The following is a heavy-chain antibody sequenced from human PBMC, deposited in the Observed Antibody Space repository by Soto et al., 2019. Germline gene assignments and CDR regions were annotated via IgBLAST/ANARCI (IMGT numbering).Heavy chain of an antibody. J-gene: IGHJ2*01. D-gene: IGHD2-15*01. Sequence: QVQLVQSGADVKKPGTSVKVSCKAAGYSFTNYCMYWVRQAPGQGLEWMGMINPRTGSTRYAQKFQDRVTLTRDTSTTTVYMELSTLISYVTAVYYCARDGGLLTASWHYDLWGPGTLVTVSS. CDR1: GYSFTNYC. V-gene: IGHV1-46*01. CDR2: INPRTGST. CDR3: ARDGGLLTASWHYDL.